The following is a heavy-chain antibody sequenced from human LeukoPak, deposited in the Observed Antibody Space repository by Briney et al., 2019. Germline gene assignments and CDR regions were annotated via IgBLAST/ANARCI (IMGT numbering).Heavy chain of an antibody. CDR1: GGSISSYY. D-gene: IGHD3-3*01. J-gene: IGHJ6*03. V-gene: IGHV4-59*01. CDR2: IYYSGST. Sequence: SETLSLTCTVSGGSISSYYWSWIRQPPGKGLEWIGYIYYSGSTNYNPSLKSRVTISVDTSKNQFSLKLSSVTAADTAVYYCARDGRFLEWSFPEMGDYYYMDVWGKGTTVTVSS. CDR3: ARDGRFLEWSFPEMGDYYYMDV.